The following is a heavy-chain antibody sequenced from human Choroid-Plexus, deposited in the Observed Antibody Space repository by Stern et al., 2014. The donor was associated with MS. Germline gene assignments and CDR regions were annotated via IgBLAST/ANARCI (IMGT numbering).Heavy chain of an antibody. J-gene: IGHJ4*02. CDR1: GGTFSNYG. Sequence: QVQLVQSGDEAKKPGSSVKVFCKTLGGTFSNYGFFWVRQAPGQGLEWMGGIIPFFGTTNYAQKFRGRVTITADESTSTVYMELRSLRSDDSAIYYCTASGGGPHDYYFEWWGQGTLVTVSS. CDR2: IIPFFGTT. CDR3: TASGGGPHDYYFEW. V-gene: IGHV1-69*01. D-gene: IGHD2-21*02.